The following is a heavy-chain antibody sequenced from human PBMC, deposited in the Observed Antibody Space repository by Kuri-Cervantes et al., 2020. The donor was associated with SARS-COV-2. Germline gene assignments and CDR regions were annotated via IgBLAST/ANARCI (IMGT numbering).Heavy chain of an antibody. V-gene: IGHV4-61*09. CDR2: IYTSGST. CDR1: GGSISSGSYY. J-gene: IGHJ4*02. CDR3: ARFWEGYCSSTSCYTPRGFDY. Sequence: SETLSPTCTVSGGSISSGSYYWSWIRQPAGKGLEWIGYIYTSGSTNYNPSLKSRVTISVDTSKNQFSLKLSSVTAADTAVYYCARFWEGYCSSTSCYTPRGFDYWGQGTLVTVSS. D-gene: IGHD2-2*02.